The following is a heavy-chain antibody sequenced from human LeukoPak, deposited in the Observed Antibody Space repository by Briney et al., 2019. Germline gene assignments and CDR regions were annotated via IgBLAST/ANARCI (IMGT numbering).Heavy chain of an antibody. CDR2: IYSGGST. J-gene: IGHJ3*02. V-gene: IGHV3-66*01. D-gene: IGHD4-17*01. CDR3: ARDPVITATVTSDAFDI. Sequence: GGSLRLSCAASGFTVSSNYMSWVRQAPGKWLEWVSVIYSGGSTYYADSVKGRFTISRDNSKNTLYLQMNSLRAEDTAVYYCARDPVITATVTSDAFDIWGQGTMVTVSS. CDR1: GFTVSSNY.